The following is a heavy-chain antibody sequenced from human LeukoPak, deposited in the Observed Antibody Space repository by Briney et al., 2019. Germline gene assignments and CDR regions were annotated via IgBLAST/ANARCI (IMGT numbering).Heavy chain of an antibody. J-gene: IGHJ4*02. CDR2: INHSGST. V-gene: IGHV4-34*01. CDR3: ARTYSGYDLEN. Sequence: SETLSLTCAVYGGSFSGYYWSWIRQPPGKGLEWIGEINHSGSTNYNPSLKSRVTISVDTSKNQFSLKLSSVTAADTAVYYCARTYSGYDLENWGQGTLVTVSS. D-gene: IGHD5-12*01. CDR1: GGSFSGYY.